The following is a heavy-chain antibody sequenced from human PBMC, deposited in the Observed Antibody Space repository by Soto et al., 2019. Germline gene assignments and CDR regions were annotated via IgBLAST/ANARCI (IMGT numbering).Heavy chain of an antibody. CDR2: ISGSGDKT. J-gene: IGHJ6*02. CDR1: GFSFSTYP. Sequence: GGSLRLSCAASGFSFSTYPMVWVRQAPGKPLEAFSSISGSGDKTYYKDSVRGRFTTSRDNSRNTVDLQMNSLRPEDTAVYYCAKILSTVTSYYYGMDAWGQGTTVTVSS. V-gene: IGHV3-23*01. D-gene: IGHD4-17*01. CDR3: AKILSTVTSYYYGMDA.